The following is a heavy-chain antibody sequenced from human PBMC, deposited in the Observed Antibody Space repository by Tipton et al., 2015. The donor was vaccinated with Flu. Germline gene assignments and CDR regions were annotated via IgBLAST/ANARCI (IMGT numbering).Heavy chain of an antibody. V-gene: IGHV4-59*01. CDR3: ARGDYDILTGNLEGGEDYYDYMDV. J-gene: IGHJ6*03. D-gene: IGHD3-9*01. CDR2: IYHTGST. CDR1: GGSISRYY. Sequence: TLSLTCTVSGGSISRYYWNWIRQSPGKRPEWIGFIYHTGSTDYDPSLRSRVTISVDTSKNQFSLKLTSVTAADSAVYYCARGDYDILTGNLEGGEDYYDYMDVWGKGTTVTVSS.